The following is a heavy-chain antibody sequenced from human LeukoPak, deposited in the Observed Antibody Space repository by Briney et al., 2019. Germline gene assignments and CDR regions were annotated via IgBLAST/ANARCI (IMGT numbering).Heavy chain of an antibody. Sequence: GRSLRLSCAASGFTFSSYSMNWVRQAPGKGLEWVSSISSSSSYIYYADSVKGRFTISRDNAKNSLYLQMNSLRAEDTAVYYCARANWSGPYYYYGMDVWGQGTTVTVSS. V-gene: IGHV3-21*01. CDR1: GFTFSSYS. CDR2: ISSSSSYI. J-gene: IGHJ6*02. D-gene: IGHD3-3*01. CDR3: ARANWSGPYYYYGMDV.